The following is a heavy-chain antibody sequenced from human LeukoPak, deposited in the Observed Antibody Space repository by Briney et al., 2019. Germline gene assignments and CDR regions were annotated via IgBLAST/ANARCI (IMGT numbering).Heavy chain of an antibody. CDR3: ARSQVVTAMTPTYYFDY. CDR1: GFTVSSNY. CDR2: IYGGGST. V-gene: IGHV3-53*01. J-gene: IGHJ4*02. D-gene: IGHD2-21*02. Sequence: PGGSLRLSCAASGFTVSSNYMSWVRQAPGKGLEWVSVIYGGGSTYYADSVKGRFTISRDNSKNTLYLQMNSLRAEDTAVYYCARSQVVTAMTPTYYFDYWGQGTLVTVSS.